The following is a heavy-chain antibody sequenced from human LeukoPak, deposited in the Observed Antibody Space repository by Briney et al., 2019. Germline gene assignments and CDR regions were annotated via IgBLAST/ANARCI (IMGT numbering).Heavy chain of an antibody. D-gene: IGHD6-13*01. CDR3: ARSSSSWYNFDY. V-gene: IGHV2-5*01. J-gene: IGHJ4*02. CDR1: GFSLSTSGVG. Sequence: SGPTLVKPTQTLTLTCTLSGFSLSTSGVGVGWIRQPPGKAPEWLALIYWNDDKRDSPSLKSRLTITKDTSKNQVVLTMTNMDPVDTATYYCARSSSSWYNFDYWGQGTLVTVSS. CDR2: IYWNDDK.